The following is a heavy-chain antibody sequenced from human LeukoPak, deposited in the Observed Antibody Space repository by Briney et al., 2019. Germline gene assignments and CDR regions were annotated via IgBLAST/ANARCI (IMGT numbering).Heavy chain of an antibody. Sequence: SETLSLTCTVSGGSISSYYWSWIRQPPGKGLGWIGYIYYSGSTNYNPSLKSRVTISVDTSKNQFSLKLSSVTAADTAVYYCARLVGSSSVYYYYMDVWGKGTTVTVSS. CDR1: GGSISSYY. CDR3: ARLVGSSSVYYYYMDV. D-gene: IGHD6-6*01. CDR2: IYYSGST. J-gene: IGHJ6*03. V-gene: IGHV4-59*08.